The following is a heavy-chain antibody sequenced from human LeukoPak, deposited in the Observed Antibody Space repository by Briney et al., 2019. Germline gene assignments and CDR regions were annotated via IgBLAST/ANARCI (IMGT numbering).Heavy chain of an antibody. CDR1: GGSISSSDYY. V-gene: IGHV4-39*07. CDR3: ARASPIYCSNGCGYFDL. D-gene: IGHD2-2*01. Sequence: PSETLSLTCTVSGGSISSSDYYWGWIRQPPGKGLEWIGSIHYSGRTYYNPSLKSRVTISVDTSKIQFSLKLSSVTAADTAVYYCARASPIYCSNGCGYFDLWGRGTLVTVSS. CDR2: IHYSGRT. J-gene: IGHJ2*01.